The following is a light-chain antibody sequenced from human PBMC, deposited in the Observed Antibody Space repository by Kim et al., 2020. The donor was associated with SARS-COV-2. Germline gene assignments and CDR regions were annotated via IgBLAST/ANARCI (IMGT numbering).Light chain of an antibody. CDR1: RSNIGNNY. CDR2: DTY. Sequence: PGQTVTISCSGNRSNIGNNYVSWYQQVPGTAPKLLIYDTYKRPSGIPDRFSGCKSGASASLGITGLQTGDEAEYFCGTWDSSLHAVFGGGTKLTVL. CDR3: GTWDSSLHAV. V-gene: IGLV1-51*01. J-gene: IGLJ2*01.